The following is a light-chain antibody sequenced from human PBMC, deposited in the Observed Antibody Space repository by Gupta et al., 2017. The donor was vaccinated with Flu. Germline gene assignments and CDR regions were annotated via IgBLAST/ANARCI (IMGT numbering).Light chain of an antibody. CDR2: DVG. J-gene: IGLJ1*01. CDR3: CSYTLSTPLV. V-gene: IGLV2-23*02. CDR1: SSDIGTYNL. Sequence: SITTSGTGTSSDIGTYNLVSWYQQHPGKAPKLMIFDVGKRPSGVSYRFSGSKSGNTASLTISGLQTEDEADYYFCSYTLSTPLVFGSGTKVTVL.